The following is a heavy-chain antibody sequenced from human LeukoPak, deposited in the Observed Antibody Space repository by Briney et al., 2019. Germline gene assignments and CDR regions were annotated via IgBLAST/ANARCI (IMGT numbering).Heavy chain of an antibody. Sequence: VKVSCKASGYTFTSYYMHWVRQAPGQGLEWMGIINPSGGSTSYAQKFQGRVTMTRDTSTSTVYMELSSLRSEDTAVYYCARLWFGDYKRYGMDVWGQGTTVTVSS. CDR2: INPSGGST. CDR1: GYTFTSYY. CDR3: ARLWFGDYKRYGMDV. V-gene: IGHV1-46*01. D-gene: IGHD3-10*01. J-gene: IGHJ6*02.